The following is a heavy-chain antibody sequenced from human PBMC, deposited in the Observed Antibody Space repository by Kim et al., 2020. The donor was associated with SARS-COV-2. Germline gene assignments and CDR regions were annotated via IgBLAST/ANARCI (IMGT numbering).Heavy chain of an antibody. Sequence: GGSLRLSCAASGFTFSDYYMSWIRQAPGKGLEWVSYISSSGSTIYYADSVKGRFTISRDNAKNSLYLQMNSLRAEDTAVYYCAREKVERPGYSSSTKRGYYYYMDVWGKGTTVTVSS. D-gene: IGHD6-13*01. CDR1: GFTFSDYY. CDR2: ISSSGSTI. V-gene: IGHV3-11*01. CDR3: AREKVERPGYSSSTKRGYYYYMDV. J-gene: IGHJ6*03.